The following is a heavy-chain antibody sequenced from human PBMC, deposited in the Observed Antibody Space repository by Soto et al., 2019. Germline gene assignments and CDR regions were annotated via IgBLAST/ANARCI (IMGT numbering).Heavy chain of an antibody. J-gene: IGHJ4*02. Sequence: QVQLQESGPGLVMPSETLSLTCTVSGDSISGSPYFWGWIRQPPGKRLEWSGSIFYDGYTLYTPPRKSRVTISVDTSNNQFSLKLTSVAAADTAIYFCARLPAAVRHYWGQGILVTVSS. CDR1: GDSISGSPYF. CDR2: IFYDGYT. V-gene: IGHV4-39*01. D-gene: IGHD6-13*01. CDR3: ARLPAAVRHY.